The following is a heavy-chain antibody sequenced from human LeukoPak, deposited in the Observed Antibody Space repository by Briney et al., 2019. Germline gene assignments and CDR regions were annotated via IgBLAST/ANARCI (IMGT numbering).Heavy chain of an antibody. J-gene: IGHJ4*02. CDR2: IYHSGST. CDR1: GGAISSSNW. V-gene: IGHV4-4*02. Sequence: SETLSLTCAVSGGAISSSNWGRWVRQPPGKGLEWIGEIYHSGSTNYNPSLESRVTISVDKSKNQFSLKLSSVTAAATAVYYCARNELPGYSSGWYDYWGQGTLVTVSS. CDR3: ARNELPGYSSGWYDY. D-gene: IGHD6-19*01.